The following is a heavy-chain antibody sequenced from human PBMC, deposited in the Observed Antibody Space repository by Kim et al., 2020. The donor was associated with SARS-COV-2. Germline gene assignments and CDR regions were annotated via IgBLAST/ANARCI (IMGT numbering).Heavy chain of an antibody. D-gene: IGHD3-10*01. Sequence: ASVKVSCKASGYTFTSYAMNWVRQAPAQGLEWRGWINTNTGNPTYAQGFTGRCAFSLDTSVSPAYLQLSSLKAEDTAGYYCARSGSGSYTRTYWGQGTLVSVSA. CDR2: INTNTGNP. J-gene: IGHJ4*02. CDR3: ARSGSGSYTRTY. CDR1: GYTFTSYA. V-gene: IGHV7-4-1*02.